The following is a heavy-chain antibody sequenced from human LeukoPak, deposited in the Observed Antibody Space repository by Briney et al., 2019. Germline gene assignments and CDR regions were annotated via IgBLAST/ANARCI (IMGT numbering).Heavy chain of an antibody. Sequence: VASVRVSCKVSGYTLTELSMHWVRQAPGKGLEWMGGFDPEDGETIYAQKFQGRVTMTEDTSTDTAYMELSSLRSEDTAVYYCATPPLGEPYHGGNSPFDYWGQGTLVTVSS. CDR2: FDPEDGET. D-gene: IGHD4-23*01. CDR3: ATPPLGEPYHGGNSPFDY. CDR1: GYTLTELS. V-gene: IGHV1-24*01. J-gene: IGHJ4*02.